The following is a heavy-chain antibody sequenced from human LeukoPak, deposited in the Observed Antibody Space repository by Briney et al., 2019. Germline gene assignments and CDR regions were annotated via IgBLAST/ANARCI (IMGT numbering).Heavy chain of an antibody. CDR3: VKVSYSSGWHCGYYFDY. D-gene: IGHD6-19*01. J-gene: IGHJ4*02. V-gene: IGHV3-9*01. CDR2: ISWNSGTI. CDR1: GFTFGDYA. Sequence: GRSLRLSCAASGFTFGDYAMHWVPQAPGKGLEWVSGISWNSGTIGYADSVKGRFTISRDNPKNSLSLQMNSLGAEDTALYYCVKVSYSSGWHCGYYFDYWGQGTLVTVSS.